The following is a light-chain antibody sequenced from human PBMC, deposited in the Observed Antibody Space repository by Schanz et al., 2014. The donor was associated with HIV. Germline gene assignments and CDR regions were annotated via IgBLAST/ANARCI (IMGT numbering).Light chain of an antibody. CDR3: CSYAGSSTFYV. Sequence: QSALTQPPSASGSPGQSVTISCTGTSSDVGGYNYVSWYQHHPGKAPKLMIYEVSERPSGVPDRSSGSKSGNTASLTISGLQAEDEADYYCCSYAGSSTFYVFGTGTKLTVL. CDR2: EVS. J-gene: IGLJ1*01. V-gene: IGLV2-8*01. CDR1: SSDVGGYNY.